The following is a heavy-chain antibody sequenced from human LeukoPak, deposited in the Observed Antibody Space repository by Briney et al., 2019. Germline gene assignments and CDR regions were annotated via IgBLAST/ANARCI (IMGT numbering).Heavy chain of an antibody. CDR2: IYSGGTT. CDR3: ARGAITMVRAWEFDY. J-gene: IGHJ4*02. V-gene: IGHV3-66*01. D-gene: IGHD3-10*01. CDR1: GFTVSTKH. Sequence: PGGSLRLSCAASGFTVSTKHMSWVRQTPGKGLEWVSVIYSGGTTYYADSVKGRVTISRDNSKNTLYLQMNSLRVEDTAVYYCARGAITMVRAWEFDYWGQGTLVTVSS.